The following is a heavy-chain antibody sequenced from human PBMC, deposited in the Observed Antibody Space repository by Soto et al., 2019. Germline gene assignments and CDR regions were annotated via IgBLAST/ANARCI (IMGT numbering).Heavy chain of an antibody. V-gene: IGHV3-33*01. D-gene: IGHD3-16*01. CDR2: IWYDGSNT. Sequence: GRSLRLSWSTSGFTFSTYGMHWVRQAPGKGLEWVAVIWYDGSNTHYADSVKGRFIISRDNSKSTLYLLMNSLKAEDTAVYFCVRDWGPLYYFEAWGQGTLVTVSS. CDR1: GFTFSTYG. J-gene: IGHJ4*02. CDR3: VRDWGPLYYFEA.